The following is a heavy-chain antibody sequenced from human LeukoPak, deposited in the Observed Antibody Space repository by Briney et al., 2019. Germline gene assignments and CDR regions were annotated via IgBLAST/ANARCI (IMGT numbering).Heavy chain of an antibody. D-gene: IGHD4-17*01. J-gene: IGHJ4*02. CDR3: ARHLSVTPYFDY. V-gene: IGHV4-59*01. CDR2: IYYSGGT. CDR1: GGSITSYY. Sequence: SETLSLTCTVSGGSITSYYWSWIRQPPGKGLEWIGYIYYSGGTKYNPSLKSRVTISVPTSKNQFSLKLSSVTAADTAVYYCARHLSVTPYFDYWGQGSLVTVSS.